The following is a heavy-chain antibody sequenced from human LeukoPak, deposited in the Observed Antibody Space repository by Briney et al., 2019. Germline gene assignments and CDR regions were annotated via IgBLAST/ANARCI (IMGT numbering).Heavy chain of an antibody. J-gene: IGHJ4*02. CDR3: ARDWRSMVRGVIID. D-gene: IGHD3-10*01. Sequence: GGSLRLSCAASGFTFDDHGMSWVRQAPGKGLEWVSGIKWDGGRTGYADSVKGRFTISRDNAKNSVYLQMNSLRAEDTAVYYCARDWRSMVRGVIIDWGQGTLVTVSS. CDR1: GFTFDDHG. CDR2: IKWDGGRT. V-gene: IGHV3-20*04.